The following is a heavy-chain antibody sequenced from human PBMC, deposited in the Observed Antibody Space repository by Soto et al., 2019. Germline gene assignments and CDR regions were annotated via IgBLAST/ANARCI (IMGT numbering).Heavy chain of an antibody. J-gene: IGHJ6*02. D-gene: IGHD6-13*01. V-gene: IGHV3-49*03. CDR1: GFTFGDYA. CDR3: NRAMDPRSSWYEYYYYYYGMDV. Sequence: GGSLRLSCTASGFTFGDYAMSWFRQAPGKGLEWVGFIRSKAYGGTTEYAASVKGRFTISRDDSKSIAYLQMNSLKTEDTAVYYCNRAMDPRSSWYEYYYYYYGMDVWGQGTTVTVSS. CDR2: IRSKAYGGTT.